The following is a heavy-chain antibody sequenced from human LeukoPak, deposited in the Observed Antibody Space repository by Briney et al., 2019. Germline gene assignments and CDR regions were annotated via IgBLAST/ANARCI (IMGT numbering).Heavy chain of an antibody. Sequence: PPETLSLTCGVYGGSVSGYYWNWIRQPPGKGLEWIGEINHSGSTSYNPSLKSRVTISLDTSKNQFSLKLRSVTAADTAVYYCASRGDPRSSGYYHATNYYGMDVWGQGTTVTVSS. CDR2: INHSGST. D-gene: IGHD3-22*01. V-gene: IGHV4-34*01. CDR1: GGSVSGYY. CDR3: ASRGDPRSSGYYHATNYYGMDV. J-gene: IGHJ6*02.